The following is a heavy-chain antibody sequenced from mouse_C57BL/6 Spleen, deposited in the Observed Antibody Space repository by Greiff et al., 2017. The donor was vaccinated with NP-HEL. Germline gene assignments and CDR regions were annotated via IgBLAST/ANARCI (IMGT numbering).Heavy chain of an antibody. CDR1: GFTFSDYY. J-gene: IGHJ4*01. CDR2: INYDGSST. D-gene: IGHD6-1*01. V-gene: IGHV5-16*01. Sequence: EVKLVESEGGLVQPGSSMKLSCTASGFTFSDYYMAWVRQVPEKGLEWVANINYDGSSTYYLDSLKSRFIISRDNAKNILYLQMSSLKSEDTATYYCARSSPRLAMDYWGQGTSVTVSS. CDR3: ARSSPRLAMDY.